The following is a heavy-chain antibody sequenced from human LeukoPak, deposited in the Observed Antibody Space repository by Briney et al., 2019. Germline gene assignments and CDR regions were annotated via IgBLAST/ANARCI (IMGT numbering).Heavy chain of an antibody. J-gene: IGHJ4*02. D-gene: IGHD3-10*01. V-gene: IGHV4-34*01. CDR2: INHSGST. CDR1: GGSFSGYY. CDR3: ARGHYYGSGTAGY. Sequence: PSETLSLTCAVYGGSFSGYYWSWIRQPPGKRLEWIGEINHSGSTNYNPSLKSRVTISVDTSKNQFSLKLSSVTAADTAVYYCARGHYYGSGTAGYWGQGTLVTVSS.